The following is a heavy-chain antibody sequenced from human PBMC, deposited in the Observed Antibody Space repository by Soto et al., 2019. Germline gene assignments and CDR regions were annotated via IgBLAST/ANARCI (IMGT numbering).Heavy chain of an antibody. V-gene: IGHV2-5*02. CDR3: AHIMITFGGVSALDAFDF. CDR2: IYWDDDK. Sequence: SGPTLVNPTQTLTLTCSFSGFSLTTSRVGVGWIRQPPGEALEWLAIIYWDDDKRYSPSLQSRLAITKDTSKNQVVLTMNNLDPVDTGTYYCAHIMITFGGVSALDAFDFWGPGTMVTVSS. D-gene: IGHD3-16*01. CDR1: GFSLTTSRVG. J-gene: IGHJ3*01.